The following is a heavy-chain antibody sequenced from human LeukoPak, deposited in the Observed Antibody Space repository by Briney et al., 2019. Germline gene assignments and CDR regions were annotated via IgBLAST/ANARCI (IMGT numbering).Heavy chain of an antibody. CDR3: ARDDPGDLTYDY. Sequence: GGSLRLSCAGSGYTFGTYWMARVRQAPGKGLEGVTSIKPDGSEKYYVGSITGRFTISRDNAKNSLYLQMNSLRAEDTAVYYCARDDPGDLTYDYWGQGTLVTVSS. CDR2: IKPDGSEK. J-gene: IGHJ4*02. V-gene: IGHV3-7*01. CDR1: GYTFGTYW.